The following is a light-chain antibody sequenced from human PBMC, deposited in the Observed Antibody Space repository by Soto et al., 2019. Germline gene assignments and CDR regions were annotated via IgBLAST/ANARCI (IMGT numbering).Light chain of an antibody. CDR1: SSDIGAYNY. J-gene: IGLJ1*01. Sequence: QSALTQPPSASGSPGQSVTISCTGTSSDIGAYNYVSWYQQHPGKAPKLMIYEVSKRPSGVPDRFSGSKSGNTASLTVSGLQAEDEADYYCSSYAGSNDLGVVGTGTKLTVL. V-gene: IGLV2-8*01. CDR3: SSYAGSNDLGV. CDR2: EVS.